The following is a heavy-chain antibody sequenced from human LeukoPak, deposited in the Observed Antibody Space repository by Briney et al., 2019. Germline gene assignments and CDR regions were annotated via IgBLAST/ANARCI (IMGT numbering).Heavy chain of an antibody. CDR1: GGSISSSSYY. V-gene: IGHV4-39*01. CDR3: AWITAYVPKTTRYWKDSSRTDY. D-gene: IGHD3-22*01. CDR2: IYYSGST. Sequence: SETLSLTCTVSGGSISSSSYYWGWIRQPPGKGLEWIGSIYYSGSTYYNPSLKSRVTISVDTSKNQFSLKLSSVTAADTAVYYCAWITAYVPKTTRYWKDSSRTDYWGQGTLVTVSS. J-gene: IGHJ4*02.